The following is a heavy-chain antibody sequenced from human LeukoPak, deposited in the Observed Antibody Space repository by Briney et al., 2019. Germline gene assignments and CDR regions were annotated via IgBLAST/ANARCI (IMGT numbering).Heavy chain of an antibody. Sequence: GASVKVSCKASGYTFTSYDISWVRQAPGQGLEWMGRIIPILGIANYAQKFQGRVTITADKSTSTAYMELSSLRSEDTAVCYCARGGDNRNNYTCFPPGGKGPLVTVSS. CDR3: ARGGDNRNNYTCFPP. CDR1: GYTFTSYD. J-gene: IGHJ5*02. D-gene: IGHD1-1*01. V-gene: IGHV1-69*04. CDR2: IIPILGIA.